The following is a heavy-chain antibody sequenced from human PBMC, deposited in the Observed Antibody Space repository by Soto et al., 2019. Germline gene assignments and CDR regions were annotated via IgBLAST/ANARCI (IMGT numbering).Heavy chain of an antibody. CDR2: IIPIFGTA. V-gene: IGHV1-69*01. J-gene: IGHJ6*02. CDR3: ARGIAAAGTEYYGMDV. CDR1: GGTFSSYA. D-gene: IGHD6-13*01. Sequence: QVQLVQSGAEVKKPGSSVKVSCKASGGTFSSYAISWVRQAPGQGLEWMGGIIPIFGTANYAQKFQGRVTITADESTSTAYMELSSLRSDDTAVYYCARGIAAAGTEYYGMDVWGQGTTVTVSS.